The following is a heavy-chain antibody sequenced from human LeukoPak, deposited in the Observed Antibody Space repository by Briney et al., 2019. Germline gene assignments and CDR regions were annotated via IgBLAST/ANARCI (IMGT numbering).Heavy chain of an antibody. V-gene: IGHV1-46*01. J-gene: IGHJ4*02. Sequence: ASVNVSCKASGFTFTTYYMHWVRQAPGQGLEWMGLINPSGTSTNYAQKFQGRVNMTKETTTSTVYMSLNSLRSEDTAVYYCAREFRGGYFDYWGEGNLVTVSP. CDR2: INPSGTST. D-gene: IGHD2-21*01. CDR3: AREFRGGYFDY. CDR1: GFTFTTYY.